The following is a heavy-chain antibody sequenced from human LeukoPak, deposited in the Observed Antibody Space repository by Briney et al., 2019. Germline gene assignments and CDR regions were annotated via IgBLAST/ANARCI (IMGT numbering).Heavy chain of an antibody. CDR3: ASWGGDGYKFSAHFDY. CDR1: GGSISSYY. D-gene: IGHD5-24*01. J-gene: IGHJ4*02. Sequence: SETLSLTCTVSGGSISSYYWSWVRQPPGKGLEWIGYIYTSGSTNYNPTLKSRVTISVDTSKNQFSLKLSSVTAADTAVYYCASWGGDGYKFSAHFDYWGQGTLVTVSS. V-gene: IGHV4-4*09. CDR2: IYTSGST.